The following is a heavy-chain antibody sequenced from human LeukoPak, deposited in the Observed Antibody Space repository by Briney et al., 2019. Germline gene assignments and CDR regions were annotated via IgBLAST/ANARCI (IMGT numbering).Heavy chain of an antibody. CDR1: GGSISSYY. J-gene: IGHJ4*02. V-gene: IGHV4-59*01. CDR3: ARRGGGYYDSGSYYLDY. Sequence: SETLSLTCTVSGGSISSYYWSWIRQPPGKGLEWIGYIYYSGSTNYNPSLKSRVTISVDTSKNQFSLKLSSVTAADTAVYYCARRGGGYYDSGSYYLDYWGQGTLVTVSS. CDR2: IYYSGST. D-gene: IGHD3-10*01.